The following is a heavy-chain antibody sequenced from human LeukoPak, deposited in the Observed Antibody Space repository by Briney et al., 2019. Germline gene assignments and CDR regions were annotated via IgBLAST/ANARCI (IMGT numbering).Heavy chain of an antibody. Sequence: SETLSLTCTVSGGSISSSSYSWSWIRQPPGKGLEWIGYIYYSGSTYYNPSLKSRVTISVDTSKNQFSLKLSSVTAADAAVYYCARYREELRFLEQYNWFDPWGQGTLVTVSS. J-gene: IGHJ5*02. CDR2: IYYSGST. D-gene: IGHD3-3*01. V-gene: IGHV4-30-4*08. CDR3: ARYREELRFLEQYNWFDP. CDR1: GGSISSSSYS.